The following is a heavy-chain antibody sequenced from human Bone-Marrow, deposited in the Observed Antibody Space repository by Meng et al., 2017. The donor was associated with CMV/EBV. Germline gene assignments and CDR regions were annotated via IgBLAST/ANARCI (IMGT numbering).Heavy chain of an antibody. V-gene: IGHV4-34*01. Sequence: SETLSPTCAVYGGSFSGYYWSWIRQPPGKGLEWIGEINHSGSTNYNPSLKSRVTISVDTSKNQFSLKLSSVTAADTAVYYCARGPDCSSTSCTDYWGQGTLVTVSS. CDR3: ARGPDCSSTSCTDY. D-gene: IGHD2-2*01. CDR1: GGSFSGYY. CDR2: INHSGST. J-gene: IGHJ4*02.